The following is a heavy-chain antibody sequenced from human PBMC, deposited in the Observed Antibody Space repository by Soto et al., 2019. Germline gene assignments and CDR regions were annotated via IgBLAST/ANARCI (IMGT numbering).Heavy chain of an antibody. D-gene: IGHD2-2*01. CDR1: GYSISSGNY. V-gene: IGHV4-38-2*01. J-gene: IGHJ6*02. CDR3: RSSTRCYVESCVGV. Sequence: PSETLSLTCAVSGYSISSGNYWAWIRQPPGRGLEWIGSLYHIGSTHYNTSLKSRVTISVDTSKNHFSLELSSVTAADTAIYYCRSSTRCYVESCVGVWRQVTMFTVSS. CDR2: LYHIGST.